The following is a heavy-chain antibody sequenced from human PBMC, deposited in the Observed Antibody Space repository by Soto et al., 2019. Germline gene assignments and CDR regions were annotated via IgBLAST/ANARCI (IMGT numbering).Heavy chain of an antibody. CDR1: GFSFSNYA. V-gene: IGHV3-23*01. CDR3: AKEYSPSFDY. D-gene: IGHD5-12*01. Sequence: GGSLRLSCAVSGFSFSNYAMNWVRQAPGKGLEWVSAISAGGSNTNYADSVKGRFTISSDNSKNTLYLQMNGLRADDPAVYYCAKEYSPSFDYWGQGTPVTVSS. CDR2: ISAGGSNT. J-gene: IGHJ4*02.